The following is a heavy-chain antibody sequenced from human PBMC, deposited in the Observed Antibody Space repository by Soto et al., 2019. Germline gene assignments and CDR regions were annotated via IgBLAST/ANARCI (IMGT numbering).Heavy chain of an antibody. CDR3: ARDRADYGSGSYYNY. CDR2: ISYDGSNK. CDR1: GFTFSSYA. D-gene: IGHD3-10*01. Sequence: QVQLVESGGGVVQPGRSLRLSCAASGFTFSSYAMHWVRQAPGKGLEWVAVISYDGSNKYYADSVKGRFTISRDNSKNTLYLQMNSLRAEDTAVYYCARDRADYGSGSYYNYWSQGTLVTVSS. V-gene: IGHV3-30-3*01. J-gene: IGHJ4*02.